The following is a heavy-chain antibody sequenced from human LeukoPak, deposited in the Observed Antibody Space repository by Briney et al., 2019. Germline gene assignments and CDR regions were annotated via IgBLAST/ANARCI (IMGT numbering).Heavy chain of an antibody. Sequence: SGGSLRLSCAASGFTFGNSWVHWVRQAPGKGLVWVLLINADGSTTTYADSVKGRFTISRDNARNTLSLQMNSLTIEDTAVYYCVVVVEPPDSDGFDVWGQGTMITVSS. D-gene: IGHD1-14*01. CDR3: VVVVEPPDSDGFDV. CDR2: INADGSTT. J-gene: IGHJ3*01. V-gene: IGHV3-74*01. CDR1: GFTFGNSW.